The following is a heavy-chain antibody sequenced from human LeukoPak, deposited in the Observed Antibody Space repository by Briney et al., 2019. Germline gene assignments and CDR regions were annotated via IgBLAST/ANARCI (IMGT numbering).Heavy chain of an antibody. CDR1: GFGFSTYW. J-gene: IGHJ4*02. CDR3: ARDGSRALSHAADY. Sequence: GGSLRLSCAASGFGFSTYWMTWVRQAPGKGLEWVATIKPDGSEKYYVHSVRGRVTISRDNAKNSLFLQMNSLKVEDTAVYFCARDGSRALSHAADYWGQGTLVTVSS. CDR2: IKPDGSEK. V-gene: IGHV3-7*01. D-gene: IGHD2/OR15-2a*01.